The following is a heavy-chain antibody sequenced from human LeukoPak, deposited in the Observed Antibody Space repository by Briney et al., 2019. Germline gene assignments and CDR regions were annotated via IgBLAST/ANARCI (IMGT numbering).Heavy chain of an antibody. D-gene: IGHD3-9*01. V-gene: IGHV3-73*01. CDR3: TRRYDILTGPPDY. CDR2: IRSKANSYAT. CDR1: GFPFSGSA. Sequence: GGSLRLSCAASGFPFSGSAMHWVRQASGKGLEWVGRIRSKANSYATAYAASVKGRFTISRDDSKNTAYLQMNSLKTEDTAVYYCTRRYDILTGPPDYWGQGTLVTVSS. J-gene: IGHJ4*02.